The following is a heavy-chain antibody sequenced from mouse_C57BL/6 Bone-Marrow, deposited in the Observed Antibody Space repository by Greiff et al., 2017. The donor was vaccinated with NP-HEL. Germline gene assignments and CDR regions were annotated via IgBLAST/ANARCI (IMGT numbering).Heavy chain of an antibody. CDR2: IYPRDGST. V-gene: IGHV1-85*01. J-gene: IGHJ1*03. CDR1: GYTFTSYD. Sequence: VQLQQSGPELVKPGASVKLSCKASGYTFTSYDINWVKQRPGQGLEWIGWIYPRDGSTTYNEKFKGKATLTVDTSSSTAYMELHSLTSEDSAVYFCARGFTTVVDWYFDVWGTGTTVTVSS. D-gene: IGHD1-1*01. CDR3: ARGFTTVVDWYFDV.